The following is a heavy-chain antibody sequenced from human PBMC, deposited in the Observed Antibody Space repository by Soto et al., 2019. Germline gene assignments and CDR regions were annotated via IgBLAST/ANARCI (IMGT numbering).Heavy chain of an antibody. CDR1: GYSFTTYG. V-gene: IGHV1-18*04. D-gene: IGHD3-3*01. CDR3: ARDSQLKNIGVVIPTWFDY. J-gene: IGHJ5*01. CDR2: ISTYNGNI. Sequence: ASVKVSCKSSGYSFTTYGISWVRQAPGQGLEWMGWISTYNGNINYAQKFKGRVNMTTDTSTRTVYLELRSLRPDDTALYYCARDSQLKNIGVVIPTWFDYWGQGSLVTVYS.